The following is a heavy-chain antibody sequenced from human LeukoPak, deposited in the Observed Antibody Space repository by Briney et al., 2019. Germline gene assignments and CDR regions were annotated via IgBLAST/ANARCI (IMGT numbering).Heavy chain of an antibody. Sequence: GGSLRLSCAASGFTFSSYSMNWVRQAPGKGLEWVSSISSSSSYIYYADSVKGRFTISRDNAKNSLYLQMNSLRAEDTAVYYCARDLSGGYCSSTSCSNWGQGTLVTVSS. J-gene: IGHJ4*02. CDR1: GFTFSSYS. CDR3: ARDLSGGYCSSTSCSN. D-gene: IGHD2-2*01. V-gene: IGHV3-21*01. CDR2: ISSSSSYI.